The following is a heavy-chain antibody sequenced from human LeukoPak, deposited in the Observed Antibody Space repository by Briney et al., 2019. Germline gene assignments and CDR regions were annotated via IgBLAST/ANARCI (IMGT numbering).Heavy chain of an antibody. J-gene: IGHJ4*02. CDR3: ARHNERYYGGGFDY. V-gene: IGHV4-59*08. Sequence: SETLSLTCTVSGGSISSYYWSWIRQPPGKGLEWIGYIYYSGSTNYNPSLKSRGTISVDTSKNQFSLKLSSVSAADTAVYYCARHNERYYGGGFDYWGQGTLVTVSS. CDR1: GGSISSYY. CDR2: IYYSGST. D-gene: IGHD4-23*01.